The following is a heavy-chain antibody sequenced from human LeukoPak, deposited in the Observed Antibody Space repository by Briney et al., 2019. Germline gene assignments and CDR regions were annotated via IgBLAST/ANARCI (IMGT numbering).Heavy chain of an antibody. D-gene: IGHD4-11*01. Sequence: NPSETLSLTCTVSGVSISSGGYYWSSIRQHPGKGLEWIGYIYYNGSTYYNPSLKSPLTISLDTSNNQFSLKLSSVTAADTAVYYCARGPVRDYSNYWGQGTLVTVSS. CDR2: IYYNGST. CDR3: ARGPVRDYSNY. V-gene: IGHV4-31*01. CDR1: GVSISSGGYY. J-gene: IGHJ4*02.